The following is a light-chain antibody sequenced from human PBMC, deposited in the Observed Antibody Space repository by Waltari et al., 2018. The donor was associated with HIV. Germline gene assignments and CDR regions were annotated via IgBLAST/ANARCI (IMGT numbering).Light chain of an antibody. J-gene: IGKJ2*01. CDR3: QQSLAPPYT. CDR1: QNIRNS. V-gene: IGKV1-39*01. Sequence: DIQMCQSPASLSASVGDSVTLTCRTRQNIRNSLNGYQQRPDKVPQLLIFASSTLQSTVPLRFNGSGSGTDFTLTINNVRPEDFATYYGQQSLAPPYTFGQGT. CDR2: ASS.